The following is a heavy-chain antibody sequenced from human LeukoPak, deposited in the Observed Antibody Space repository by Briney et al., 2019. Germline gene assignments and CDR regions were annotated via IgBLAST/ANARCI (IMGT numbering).Heavy chain of an antibody. V-gene: IGHV5-51*01. CDR3: ARQRSYCGGDCSDQFDP. J-gene: IGHJ5*02. Sequence: GESLKISCKGSGYSFTSYWIGWVRQMPGKGLEWMGIIYPGDSDTRYSPSFQGQVTISADKSISTAYLQWSSLKASDTAMYYCARQRSYCGGDCSDQFDPWGQGTLVTVSS. CDR1: GYSFTSYW. D-gene: IGHD2-21*02. CDR2: IYPGDSDT.